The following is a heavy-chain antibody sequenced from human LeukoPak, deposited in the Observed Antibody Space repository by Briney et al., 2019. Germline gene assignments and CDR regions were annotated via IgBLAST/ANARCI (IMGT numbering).Heavy chain of an antibody. Sequence: GGSLRLSCAASRFTFSNYVMHWVRQAPGKGLEWVAVISYDGSDKYYADSVKGRFTISRDNSKNTLYLQMNSLRAEDTAVYYCAKDLGPSSGWPYYFDYWGQGTLVTVSS. CDR3: AKDLGPSSGWPYYFDY. J-gene: IGHJ4*02. D-gene: IGHD6-19*01. V-gene: IGHV3-30*18. CDR2: ISYDGSDK. CDR1: RFTFSNYV.